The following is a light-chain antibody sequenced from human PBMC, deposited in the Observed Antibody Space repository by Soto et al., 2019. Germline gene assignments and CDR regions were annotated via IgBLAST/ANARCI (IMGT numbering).Light chain of an antibody. CDR2: HAS. V-gene: IGKV3-11*01. J-gene: IGKJ5*01. Sequence: EIVLKKSQDTLSLSKGERATLCGRASQSISSYLAWYQQKLGQAPRLLIYHASNRATGVPARFSGSGSGTDFTLTISSLEPEDFAVYYCQQRSNWPLTFGQGTRLEIK. CDR1: QSISSY. CDR3: QQRSNWPLT.